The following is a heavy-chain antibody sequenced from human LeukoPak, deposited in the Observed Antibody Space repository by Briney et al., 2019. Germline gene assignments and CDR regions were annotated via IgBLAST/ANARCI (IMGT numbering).Heavy chain of an antibody. CDR3: ARVPRGSSWTYTGFDY. J-gene: IGHJ4*02. D-gene: IGHD6-13*01. Sequence: SETLSLTCAVSGGSISSSNWWSWVRQPPGKGLEWIGEIYQSGSTNYNPSLKSRVTISVDKSKNQFSLKLSSVTAADTAVYYCARVPRGSSWTYTGFDYWGQGTLVTVSS. V-gene: IGHV4-4*02. CDR1: GGSISSSNW. CDR2: IYQSGST.